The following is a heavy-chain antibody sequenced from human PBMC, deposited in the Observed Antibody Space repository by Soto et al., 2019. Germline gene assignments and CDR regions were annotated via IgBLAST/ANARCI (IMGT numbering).Heavy chain of an antibody. V-gene: IGHV1-3*04. CDR1: GYTFNSYV. D-gene: IGHD3-10*01. J-gene: IGHJ6*02. CDR2: INTVNGDT. CDR3: ARDLGTMVRGVIAYYYAMDV. Sequence: ASVKVSCKASGYTFNSYVIHWVRQAPGQKLEWMGRINTVNGDTQYAQEFQGRVSISRDTSASTAYMELSSLRSEDTAVYYCARDLGTMVRGVIAYYYAMDVWGQGTTVTVSS.